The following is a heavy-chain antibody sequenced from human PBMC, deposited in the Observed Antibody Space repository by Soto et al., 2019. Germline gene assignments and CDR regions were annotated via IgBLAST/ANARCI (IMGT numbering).Heavy chain of an antibody. CDR1: GFIFNGSG. D-gene: IGHD5-12*01. CDR2: ISYDGSSK. CDR3: TIEGNGYNYYFDD. Sequence: QVQLVESGGGVVQPGRSLRLSCAASGFIFNGSGLHWVRQAPGKGLEWVAMISYDGSSKYYADSVKGRFTISRDNSKNAMYLQMNSLRPEDTAVYYCTIEGNGYNYYFDDRGQGTLVTVSS. J-gene: IGHJ4*02. V-gene: IGHV3-30-3*01.